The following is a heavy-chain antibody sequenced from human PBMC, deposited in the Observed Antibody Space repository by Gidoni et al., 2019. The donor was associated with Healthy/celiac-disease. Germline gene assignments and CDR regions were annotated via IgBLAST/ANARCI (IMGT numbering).Heavy chain of an antibody. D-gene: IGHD2-21*01. CDR3: ACGGIYPSMVLDY. CDR1: GVTLSSYS. V-gene: IGHV3-21*01. J-gene: IGHJ4*02. CDR2: ISSSSSYI. Sequence: EVQLVESGGGLVKPGGSLRLSCEASGVTLSSYSMNWVRQAPGKGLEWVSSISSSSSYISYADSVKGRFTISRDNAKNSLYLQMNSLRAEDTAVYYCACGGIYPSMVLDYWGQGTLVTVSS.